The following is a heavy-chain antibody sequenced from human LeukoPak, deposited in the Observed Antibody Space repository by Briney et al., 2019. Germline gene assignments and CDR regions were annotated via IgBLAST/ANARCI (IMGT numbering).Heavy chain of an antibody. CDR1: GDSINNNNYY. CDR3: ARGPPPDLDY. J-gene: IGHJ4*02. V-gene: IGHV4-39*02. CDR2: IYYNGRT. Sequence: SETLSLTCTVSGDSINNNNYYWGWLRQPPGKGLEWIGNIYYNGRTYYSPSLKSRGTMFVDTSKNQFSLKLSSVTAADTAVYYCARGPPPDLDYWGRGTLVTVSS.